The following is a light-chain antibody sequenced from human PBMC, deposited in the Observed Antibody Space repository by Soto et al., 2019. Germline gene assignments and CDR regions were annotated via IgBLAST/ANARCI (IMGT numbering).Light chain of an antibody. CDR2: GNN. CDR3: CSYTSSSTLYV. CDR1: SSDIGRNS. Sequence: QSVLTQAPSVSGTPGQRVTITCSGSSSDIGRNSVNWYQHLPGTAPKLLTHGNNRPSGVSNRFSGSKSGNTASLTISGLQAEDEADYYCCSYTSSSTLYVFGTGTKVTVL. J-gene: IGLJ1*01. V-gene: IGLV1-44*01.